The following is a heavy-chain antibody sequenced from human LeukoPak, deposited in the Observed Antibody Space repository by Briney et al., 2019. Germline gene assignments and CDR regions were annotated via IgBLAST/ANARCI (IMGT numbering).Heavy chain of an antibody. CDR1: GGSISSYY. D-gene: IGHD6-19*01. V-gene: IGHV4-59*08. Sequence: SETLSLTCTVSGGSISSYYWSWIRQPPGKGLEWIGYIYYSGSTNYNPSLKSRVAISVDTSKNQFSLKPSSVTAADTAVYYCARQWLVRYPRNYYYGMDVWGQGTTVTVSS. J-gene: IGHJ6*02. CDR3: ARQWLVRYPRNYYYGMDV. CDR2: IYYSGST.